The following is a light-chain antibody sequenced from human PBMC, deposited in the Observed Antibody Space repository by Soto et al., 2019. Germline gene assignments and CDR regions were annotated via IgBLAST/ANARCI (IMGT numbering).Light chain of an antibody. CDR2: EVT. J-gene: IGLJ2*01. V-gene: IGLV2-14*01. Sequence: QSALTQPASVSGSPGQSISLSSAGTSSDIGAHNFVSWYQHHPGKAPKLIIYEVTKWPSGVSTRFSGSKAGNTASLTISGLQAEDEADYYCNSYTLSRTVVFGGGTKLTVL. CDR3: NSYTLSRTVV. CDR1: SSDIGAHNF.